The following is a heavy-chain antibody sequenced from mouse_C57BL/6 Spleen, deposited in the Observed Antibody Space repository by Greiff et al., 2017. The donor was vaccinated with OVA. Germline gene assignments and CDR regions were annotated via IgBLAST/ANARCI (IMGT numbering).Heavy chain of an antibody. CDR2: ISSGSSTI. Sequence: DVHLVESGGGLVKPGGSLKLSCAASGFTFSDYGMHWVRQAPEKGLEWVAYISSGSSTIYYADTVKGRFTISRDNAKNTLFLQMTSLRSEDTAMYYCARDITTVVARYWYFDVWGTGTTVTVSS. D-gene: IGHD1-1*01. CDR3: ARDITTVVARYWYFDV. CDR1: GFTFSDYG. J-gene: IGHJ1*03. V-gene: IGHV5-17*01.